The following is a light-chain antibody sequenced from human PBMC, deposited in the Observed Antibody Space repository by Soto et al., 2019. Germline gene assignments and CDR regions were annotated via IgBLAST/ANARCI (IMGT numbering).Light chain of an antibody. V-gene: IGKV3D-15*01. Sequence: EIVMTQSPATLSVSPGERATLSCRASQSVSGNLAWYQQKPGQAPRLLIYGASTRATGIPARFSGSGSGTAFTLTISSLQSEDFAVYCCQQYNNWPPTFGQGTKVEIK. CDR1: QSVSGN. CDR3: QQYNNWPPT. CDR2: GAS. J-gene: IGKJ1*01.